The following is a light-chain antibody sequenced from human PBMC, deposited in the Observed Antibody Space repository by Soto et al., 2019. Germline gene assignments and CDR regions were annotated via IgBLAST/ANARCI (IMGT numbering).Light chain of an antibody. CDR1: QNIRNY. J-gene: IGKJ1*01. V-gene: IGKV1-39*01. CDR2: AAS. Sequence: DIQMTQSPSSLSASVRDSVTITCRASQNIRNYLNWYQQKPGRAPKILIYAASTLQSGVPSRFSGSGSGTDFTLTISCLQSEDFATYYCQQYYSYPRTFGQGTKVEIK. CDR3: QQYYSYPRT.